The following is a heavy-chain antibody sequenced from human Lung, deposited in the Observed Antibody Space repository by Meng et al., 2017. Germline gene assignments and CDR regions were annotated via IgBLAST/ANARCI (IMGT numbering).Heavy chain of an antibody. CDR2: INHSWGT. V-gene: IGHV4-34*04. CDR1: GGSFSDYY. D-gene: IGHD4-11*01. Sequence: QGHLKQWVPGLLKPPETLSLTCVVSGGSFSDYYWGWIRQPPGKGLEWIGEINHSWGTNNHPTLASRATISVDTYQNNLSLKLSSVTAADSDVYYCARGPTTMAHDFDYWGQGTLVTVSS. J-gene: IGHJ4*02. CDR3: ARGPTTMAHDFDY.